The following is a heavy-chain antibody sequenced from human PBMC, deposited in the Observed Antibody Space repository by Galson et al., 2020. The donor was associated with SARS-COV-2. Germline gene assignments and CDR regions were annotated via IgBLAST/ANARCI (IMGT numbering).Heavy chain of an antibody. CDR2: IWHDVSNE. CDR1: GFTFRSYD. V-gene: IGHV3-33*01. Sequence: GESLKISCAASGFTFRSYDMCWVRQAPGKGLEWVAIIWHDVSNEYYLDSVKGRFTISRDNSKNTLSLQMNSLRAEDTALYFCARGLAGTWFFDLWGRGTLVTVSS. D-gene: IGHD1-7*01. J-gene: IGHJ2*01. CDR3: ARGLAGTWFFDL.